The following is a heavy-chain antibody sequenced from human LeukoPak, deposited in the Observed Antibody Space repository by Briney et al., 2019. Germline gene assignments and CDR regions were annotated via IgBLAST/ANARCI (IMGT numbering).Heavy chain of an antibody. D-gene: IGHD1-26*01. Sequence: AGGSLRLSCAAAGFTFSGNWMSWVRQAPGKGLEGVANIKQDGSEKKYVDSVKGRFTISRDNAKNSMDLQMNSLRAEDTAVYYCAREWREAQKDAFDFWGQGTMVTVSS. V-gene: IGHV3-7*01. CDR1: GFTFSGNW. CDR2: IKQDGSEK. CDR3: AREWREAQKDAFDF. J-gene: IGHJ3*01.